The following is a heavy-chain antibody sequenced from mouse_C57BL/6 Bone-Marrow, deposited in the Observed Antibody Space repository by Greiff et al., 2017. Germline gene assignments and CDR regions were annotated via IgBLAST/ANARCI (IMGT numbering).Heavy chain of an antibody. J-gene: IGHJ1*03. CDR2: IDPSDSYT. V-gene: IGHV1-59*01. CDR1: GYTFTSYW. CDR3: ARELGRGYWYFDV. D-gene: IGHD4-1*01. Sequence: QVQLKQPGAELVRPGTSVKLSCKASGYTFTSYWMHWVKQRPGQGLEWIGVIDPSDSYTNYNQKFKGKATLTVDTSSSTAYMQLSSLTSEDSAVYYCARELGRGYWYFDVWGTGTTVTVSS.